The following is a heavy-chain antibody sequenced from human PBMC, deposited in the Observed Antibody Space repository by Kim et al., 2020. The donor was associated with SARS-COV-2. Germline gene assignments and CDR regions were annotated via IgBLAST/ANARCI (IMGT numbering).Heavy chain of an antibody. V-gene: IGHV6-1*01. CDR3: ARENYYGSGSKDAFDI. D-gene: IGHD3-10*01. Sequence: SQTLSLTCAISGDSVSSYSASWTWIRQSPSRGLEWLGRTYYRSKWYNDYAVSVKSRITINPDTSKNQFSLQLNSVTPVDTSVYYCARENYYGSGSKDAFDIWGQGTMVTVSS. CDR2: TYYRSKWYN. J-gene: IGHJ3*02. CDR1: GDSVSSYSAS.